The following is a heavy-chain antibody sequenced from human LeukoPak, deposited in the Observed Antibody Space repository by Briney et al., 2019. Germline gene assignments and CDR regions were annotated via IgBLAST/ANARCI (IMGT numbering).Heavy chain of an antibody. CDR2: IYYSGST. Sequence: SETLSLTCTVSGGSISSYYGNWIRQPPGKGLEWIGYIYYSGSTNYNPSLKSRVTISVDTSKNQFSLKLSSVTAADTAVYYCARRMGRRFGERYYYYHYMDVWGKGTTVTISS. CDR1: GGSISSYY. J-gene: IGHJ6*03. V-gene: IGHV4-59*12. D-gene: IGHD3-10*01. CDR3: ARRMGRRFGERYYYYHYMDV.